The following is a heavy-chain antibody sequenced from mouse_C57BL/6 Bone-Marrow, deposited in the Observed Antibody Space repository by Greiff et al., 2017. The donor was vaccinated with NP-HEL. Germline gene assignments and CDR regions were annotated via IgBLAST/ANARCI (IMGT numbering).Heavy chain of an antibody. Sequence: QVQLQQPGAELVKPGASVKMSCKASGYTFTSYWITWVKQRPGQGLEWIGDIYPGSGSTNYNEKFKSKATLTVDTSSSTAYMQLSSLTSEDSAVYYCATSMVTTWNGFAYWGQGTLVTVSA. V-gene: IGHV1-55*01. CDR1: GYTFTSYW. D-gene: IGHD2-2*01. J-gene: IGHJ3*01. CDR3: ATSMVTTWNGFAY. CDR2: IYPGSGST.